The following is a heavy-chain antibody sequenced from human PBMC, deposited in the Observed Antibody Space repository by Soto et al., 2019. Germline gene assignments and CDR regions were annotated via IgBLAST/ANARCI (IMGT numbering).Heavy chain of an antibody. CDR2: VSHDGRNT. CDR1: GFTFSDYA. J-gene: IGHJ4*02. D-gene: IGHD6-19*01. V-gene: IGHV3-30*18. CDR3: AKGGRQWLVRSDFNY. Sequence: VQLVESGGGVVQPGRSLRLSCAASGFTFSDYAMHWVRQAPGKGLEWVAVVSHDGRNTHYADSVKGRFTISRDSYKNTVSLEMTSLRAEDRAVYYCAKGGRQWLVRSDFNYWGQGALVTVSS.